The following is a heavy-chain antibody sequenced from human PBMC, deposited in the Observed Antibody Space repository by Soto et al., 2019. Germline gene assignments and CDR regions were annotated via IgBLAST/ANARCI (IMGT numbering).Heavy chain of an antibody. CDR3: ARDGHRGPSDAFDV. Sequence: EVQLVESGGGLVQPGGSLRLSCTASGFSSSHYEMNWIRQAPGKGLEWVAHISTTGTSPYYADSVRGRFNVSRDTANNSIYLQMNSLRAEDTALYYCARDGHRGPSDAFDVWGQGTMVTVSS. CDR1: GFSSSHYE. D-gene: IGHD3-10*01. J-gene: IGHJ3*01. V-gene: IGHV3-48*03. CDR2: ISTTGTSP.